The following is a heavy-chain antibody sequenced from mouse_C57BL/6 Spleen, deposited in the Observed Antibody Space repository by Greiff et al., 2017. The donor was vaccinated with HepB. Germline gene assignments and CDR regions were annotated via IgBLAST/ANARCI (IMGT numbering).Heavy chain of an antibody. CDR2: IDPSDSYT. CDR3: ARGDYYGSSLYWYFDV. J-gene: IGHJ1*03. Sequence: QVQLQHPGAELVMPGASVKLSCKASGYTFTSYWMHWVKQRPGQGLEWIGEIDPSDSYTNYNQKFKGKSTLTVDKSSSTAYMQLSSLTSEDSAVYYCARGDYYGSSLYWYFDVWGTGTTVTVSS. V-gene: IGHV1-69*01. D-gene: IGHD1-1*01. CDR1: GYTFTSYW.